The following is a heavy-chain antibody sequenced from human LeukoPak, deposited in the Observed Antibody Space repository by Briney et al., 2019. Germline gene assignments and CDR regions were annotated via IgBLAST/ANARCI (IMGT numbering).Heavy chain of an antibody. V-gene: IGHV3-7*01. CDR2: IKQDGSEK. D-gene: IGHD2-2*01. Sequence: QPGGSLRLSCAASGFTFSSYWMSWVRQAPGKGLEWVANIKQDGSEKYYVDSAKGRFTISRDNAKNSLYLQMNSLRAEDTAVYYCARDDCSSISCYHNWFDPWGQGTLVTVSS. CDR3: ARDDCSSISCYHNWFDP. CDR1: GFTFSSYW. J-gene: IGHJ5*02.